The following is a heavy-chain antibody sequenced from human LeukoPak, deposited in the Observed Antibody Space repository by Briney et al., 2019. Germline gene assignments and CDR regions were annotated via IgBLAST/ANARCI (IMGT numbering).Heavy chain of an antibody. Sequence: SETLSLTCTVPGGSISSYDWSWIRQPPGKGLEWIGYIYYSGSTNYNPSLKSRATISVDTSKNQFSLKLSSVTAADTAVYYCARVVRSYYYGMDVWGQGTTVTVSS. CDR1: GGSISSYD. D-gene: IGHD2-21*01. CDR2: IYYSGST. J-gene: IGHJ6*02. CDR3: ARVVRSYYYGMDV. V-gene: IGHV4-59*01.